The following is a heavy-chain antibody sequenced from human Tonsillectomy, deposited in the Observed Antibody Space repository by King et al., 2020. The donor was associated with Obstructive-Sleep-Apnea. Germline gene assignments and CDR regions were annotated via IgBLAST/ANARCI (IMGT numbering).Heavy chain of an antibody. J-gene: IGHJ4*02. Sequence: VQLVESGGGLVQPGGSLRLSCAASGFTFSSYAMSWVRQAPGKGLEWVSAISGDGGSTYYADSVKGRFTISRDNSKNTLYLQMNSLRAEDTAVYYCAKGGSMVRGVIRDFDYWGQGTLVTVSS. CDR2: ISGDGGST. CDR3: AKGGSMVRGVIRDFDY. CDR1: GFTFSSYA. D-gene: IGHD3-10*01. V-gene: IGHV3-23*04.